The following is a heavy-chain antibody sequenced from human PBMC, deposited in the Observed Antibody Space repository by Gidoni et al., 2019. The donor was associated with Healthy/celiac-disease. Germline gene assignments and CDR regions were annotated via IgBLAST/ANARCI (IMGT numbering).Heavy chain of an antibody. CDR1: GFTFSSYA. D-gene: IGHD3-9*01. CDR3: AATYYDILTGCYY. V-gene: IGHV3-23*01. Sequence: EVQLLESGGGLVQPGGSLRLSCAASGFTFSSYAMSWVRQAPGKGREWVSAISGSGGSTYYADSVKGRFTIYRDNSKNTLYLQMNSLRAEDTAVYYCAATYYDILTGCYYWGQGTLVTVSS. J-gene: IGHJ4*02. CDR2: ISGSGGST.